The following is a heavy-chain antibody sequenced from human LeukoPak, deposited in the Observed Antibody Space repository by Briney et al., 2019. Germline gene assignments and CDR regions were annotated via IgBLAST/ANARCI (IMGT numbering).Heavy chain of an antibody. CDR1: GGSVSSGSYY. J-gene: IGHJ4*02. CDR2: IYHTGST. V-gene: IGHV4-61*01. Sequence: SETLSLTCTVSGGSVSSGSYYWSWIRQPPGKGLEWIGYIYHTGSTDYNPSLKSRVAISVDTSKNQFSLKLSSVTAADTAVYYCARGSKAAPGTFDYWGQGTLVTVSS. D-gene: IGHD6-13*01. CDR3: ARGSKAAPGTFDY.